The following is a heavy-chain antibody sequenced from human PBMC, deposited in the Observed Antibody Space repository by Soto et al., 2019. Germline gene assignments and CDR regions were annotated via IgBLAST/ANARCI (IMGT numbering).Heavy chain of an antibody. J-gene: IGHJ5*01. D-gene: IGHD5-18*01. CDR3: ARGYSIDS. V-gene: IGHV3-7*03. CDR2: IKQNGSET. CDR1: GFTFSSYW. Sequence: GSLRLSCAASGFTFSSYWMTWVRQAPGKGLEWVANIKQNGSETYYVDSVKGRFTISRDDAKHALFLQMNTLRAEDTAVYFCARGYSIDSWGQGTLVTV.